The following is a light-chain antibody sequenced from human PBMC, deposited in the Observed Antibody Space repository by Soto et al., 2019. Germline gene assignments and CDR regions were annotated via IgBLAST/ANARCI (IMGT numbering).Light chain of an antibody. CDR2: GAS. Sequence: EIVMTQSPDTLSVSPGERAVLSCRTSQSVSSDLAWYQQKPGQAPRLLIYGASTRATGIPARFSGSGSGTEFTLTISSLQSEDFAVYYCHHYSSWPPYTFGQGTKLEIK. V-gene: IGKV3D-15*01. CDR3: HHYSSWPPYT. CDR1: QSVSSD. J-gene: IGKJ2*01.